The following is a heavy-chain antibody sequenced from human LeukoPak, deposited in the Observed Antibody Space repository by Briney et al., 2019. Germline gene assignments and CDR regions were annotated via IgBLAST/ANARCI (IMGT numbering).Heavy chain of an antibody. J-gene: IGHJ4*02. CDR2: ISSSSSYI. D-gene: IGHD5-12*01. CDR1: GFTFSSYS. Sequence: GGSLRLSCAASGFTFSSYSMNWVRQAPGKGLEWVSSISSSSSYIYYADSVKGRFTISRDNAKNSLYLQMNSLRAEDTAVYFCANNFGGYGAALGYWGQGTLVTVSS. V-gene: IGHV3-21*01. CDR3: ANNFGGYGAALGY.